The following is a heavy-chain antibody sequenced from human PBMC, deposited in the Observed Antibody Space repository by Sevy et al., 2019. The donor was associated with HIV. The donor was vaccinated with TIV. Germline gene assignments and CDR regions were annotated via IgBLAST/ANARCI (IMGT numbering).Heavy chain of an antibody. Sequence: ASVKVSCKASGYTLTNYGISWVRQAPGQGLEWMGWIGAYNGNTNYAQMLQGRVTLTTDTSTSTAYMDLRSLRSDDTAVYYCARLSTVRGQFNWFDPWGQGSLVTVSS. D-gene: IGHD3-10*01. J-gene: IGHJ5*02. CDR1: GYTLTNYG. CDR3: ARLSTVRGQFNWFDP. V-gene: IGHV1-18*01. CDR2: IGAYNGNT.